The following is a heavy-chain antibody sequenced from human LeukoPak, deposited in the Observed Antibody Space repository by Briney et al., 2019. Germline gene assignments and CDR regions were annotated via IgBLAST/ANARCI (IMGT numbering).Heavy chain of an antibody. D-gene: IGHD2-15*01. Sequence: ASVKVSCMGCGYTHTSYGISWVRQAPGNGLEWMGWISAYKCNTNNAQRLQCRVTMTTHTSTCTANMKLRSLRSDEKAVYCCSGGRAFDTWGQGTLVTVSS. CDR2: ISAYKCNT. J-gene: IGHJ4*02. CDR3: SGGRAFDT. V-gene: IGHV1-18*01. CDR1: GYTHTSYG.